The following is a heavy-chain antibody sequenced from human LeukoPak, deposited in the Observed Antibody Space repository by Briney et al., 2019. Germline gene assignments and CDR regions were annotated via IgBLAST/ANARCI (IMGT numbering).Heavy chain of an antibody. CDR3: ARHIDWKFDY. J-gene: IGHJ4*02. Sequence: GGSLRLSCAPSGFTFSSYWMTWVRQAPGKGLEWVANIKEDGGEEYYVDSVKGRSTISRDNAKNSLYLQMNSLRAEDTAVYYCARHIDWKFDYWGQGTLVTVSS. CDR1: GFTFSSYW. D-gene: IGHD1-1*01. CDR2: IKEDGGEE. V-gene: IGHV3-7*01.